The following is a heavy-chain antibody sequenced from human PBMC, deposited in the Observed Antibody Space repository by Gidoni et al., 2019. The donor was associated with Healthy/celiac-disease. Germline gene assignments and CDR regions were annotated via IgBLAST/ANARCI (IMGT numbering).Heavy chain of an antibody. J-gene: IGHJ4*02. D-gene: IGHD4-17*01. CDR1: GFTFSSYG. CDR2: IWYDGSNK. V-gene: IGHV3-33*01. Sequence: QVQLVESGGGVVQPGRSLRLSCAASGFTFSSYGMHWVRQAPGKGLEWVAVIWYDGSNKYYADSVKGRFTISRDNSKNTLYLQMNSLRAEDTAVYYCARETHYGDCLDYWGQGTLVTVSS. CDR3: ARETHYGDCLDY.